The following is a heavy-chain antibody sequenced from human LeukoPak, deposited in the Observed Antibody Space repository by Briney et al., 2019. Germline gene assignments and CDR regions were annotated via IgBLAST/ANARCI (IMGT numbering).Heavy chain of an antibody. CDR3: AREMDYYGSGSYYLFDP. V-gene: IGHV1-18*01. Sequence: ASVKVSCKASGYTFTSYGVSWVRQAPGQGPEWMGWISVYNGNTNYAQRLQGRVTMTTDTSTSTAYMELRSLRSDDTAVYYCAREMDYYGSGSYYLFDPWGQGTLVTVSS. CDR2: ISVYNGNT. CDR1: GYTFTSYG. D-gene: IGHD3-10*01. J-gene: IGHJ5*02.